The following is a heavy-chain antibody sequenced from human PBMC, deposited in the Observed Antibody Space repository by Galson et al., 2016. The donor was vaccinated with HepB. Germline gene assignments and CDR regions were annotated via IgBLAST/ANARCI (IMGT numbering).Heavy chain of an antibody. Sequence: SLRLSCAASGFSFNSYAMNWVRQAPGKGLEWISYISASSTNIDYADSVKGRFTVSRDNAKNSVYLQMSSLRAEDTAVYYCASDPSLGSRWYEYLDYWGQGALVTVSS. V-gene: IGHV3-48*01. CDR3: ASDPSLGSRWYEYLDY. CDR2: ISASSTNI. D-gene: IGHD6-13*01. J-gene: IGHJ4*02. CDR1: GFSFNSYA.